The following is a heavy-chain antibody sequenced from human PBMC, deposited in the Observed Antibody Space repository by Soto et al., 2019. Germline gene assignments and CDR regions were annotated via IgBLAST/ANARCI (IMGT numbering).Heavy chain of an antibody. CDR2: IYHSGST. CDR1: GYSISSGYY. CDR3: ARVGYCSSTSCSIPHTWFDP. V-gene: IGHV4-38-2*01. Sequence: LSLTCAVSGYSISSGYYWGWIRQPPGKGLEWIGSIYHSGSTYYNPSLKSRVTISVDTSKNQFSLKLSSVTAADTAVYYCARVGYCSSTSCSIPHTWFDPWGQGTLVTVSS. D-gene: IGHD2-2*01. J-gene: IGHJ5*02.